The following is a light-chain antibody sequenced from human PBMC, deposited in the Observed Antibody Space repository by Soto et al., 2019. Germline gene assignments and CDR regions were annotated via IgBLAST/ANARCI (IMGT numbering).Light chain of an antibody. CDR3: MLYVGSGLWV. CDR1: SASVSTSYY. CDR2: NTN. J-gene: IGLJ3*02. V-gene: IGLV8-61*01. Sequence: QTVVTQEPSFSVSPGRTVTLTCGLSSASVSTSYYPSWYQQTPGQAPRTLIYNTNTRSSGVPDRFSGSILGNKAALTITGAQADDESEYYCMLYVGSGLWVFGGGTKLTVL.